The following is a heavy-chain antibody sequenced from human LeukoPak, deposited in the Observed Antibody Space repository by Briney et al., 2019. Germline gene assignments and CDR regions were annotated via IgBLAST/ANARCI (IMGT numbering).Heavy chain of an antibody. CDR3: ARPMVRGVIRYYYYGMDV. V-gene: IGHV3-7*01. CDR1: GFTFSSYW. CDR2: IKQDGSEK. Sequence: GASLRLSCAASGFTFSSYWMSWVRQAPGKGLEWVANIKQDGSEKYYVDSVKGRFTISRDNAKNSLYLQMNSLRAEDTAVYYCARPMVRGVIRYYYYGMDVWGQGTTVTVSS. J-gene: IGHJ6*02. D-gene: IGHD3-10*01.